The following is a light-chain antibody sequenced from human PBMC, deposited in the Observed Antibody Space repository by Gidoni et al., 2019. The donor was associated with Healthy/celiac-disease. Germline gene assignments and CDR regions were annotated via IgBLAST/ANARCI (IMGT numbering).Light chain of an antibody. CDR1: QSVSSY. CDR3: QQRSNWPPLT. Sequence: EIVLTQSPATLYLSPGERATLSCRASQSVSSYLAWYQQKPGQAPRLLIYDASNRATGIAARFSGSGSGTDFTLTISSLEPEDFAVYYCQQRSNWPPLTFGGGTKVEIK. J-gene: IGKJ4*01. CDR2: DAS. V-gene: IGKV3-11*01.